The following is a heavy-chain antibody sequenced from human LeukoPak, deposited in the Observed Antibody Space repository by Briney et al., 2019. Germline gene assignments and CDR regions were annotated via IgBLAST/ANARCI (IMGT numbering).Heavy chain of an antibody. CDR1: GGSISSYY. D-gene: IGHD6-13*01. V-gene: IGHV4-4*07. CDR2: IYTSGST. CDR3: AREGGAAAGYYYYYYYRDV. J-gene: IGHJ6*03. Sequence: SETLSLTCTVSGGSISSYYWSWIRQPAGPGLERIGRIYTSGSTNYNHSLKKRVTMSVDTSKNQFSLKQSSVPAADTAVYYCAREGGAAAGYYYYYYYRDVWGKGTTVSVSS.